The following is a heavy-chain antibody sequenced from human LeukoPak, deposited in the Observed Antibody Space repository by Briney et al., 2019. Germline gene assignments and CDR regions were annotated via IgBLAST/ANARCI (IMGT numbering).Heavy chain of an antibody. CDR3: AKDRDSSGWYGFDY. CDR2: ISYGGSNK. D-gene: IGHD6-19*01. J-gene: IGHJ4*02. Sequence: PGGSLRLSCAAPGFTFNSYAMHWVRQAPGKGLEWVALISYGGSNKYYADSVMGRFTIYRDNSKNTLYLQMNSLRAEDTAVYYCAKDRDSSGWYGFDYWGQGTLVTVSS. CDR1: GFTFNSYA. V-gene: IGHV3-30*18.